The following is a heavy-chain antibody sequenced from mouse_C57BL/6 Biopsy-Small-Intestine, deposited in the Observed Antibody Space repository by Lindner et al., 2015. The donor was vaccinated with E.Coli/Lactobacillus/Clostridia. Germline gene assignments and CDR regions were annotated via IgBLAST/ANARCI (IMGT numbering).Heavy chain of an antibody. CDR2: IYPRDGSS. CDR3: TREALFARGYFDV. CDR1: GYTFTNYN. Sequence: VQLQESGPALVEPGASVKLSCKASGYTFTNYNINWVKQRPGQGPEWIGWIYPRDGSSNDNEKFKDKATLTVDTSSSTAYMALHSLTSEDSAVYFCTREALFARGYFDVWGTGTTVTVSS. V-gene: IGHV1-85*01. J-gene: IGHJ1*03. D-gene: IGHD1-1*01.